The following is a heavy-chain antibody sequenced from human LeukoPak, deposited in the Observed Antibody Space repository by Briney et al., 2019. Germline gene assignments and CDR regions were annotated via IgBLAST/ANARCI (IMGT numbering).Heavy chain of an antibody. CDR1: GFTFNNFG. V-gene: IGHV3-23*01. J-gene: IGHJ5*02. CDR3: AKSGRYSSYDLAES. CDR2: LSGSGHKV. Sequence: PGGSLRLSCTASGFTFNNFGVSWVRQAPGEGLEWVSTLSGSGHKVYYADSVKGRFTISRENSENTLYLEMNSLRIEDTGTYYCAKSGRYSSYDLAESWGQGTLVVVSS. D-gene: IGHD5-12*01.